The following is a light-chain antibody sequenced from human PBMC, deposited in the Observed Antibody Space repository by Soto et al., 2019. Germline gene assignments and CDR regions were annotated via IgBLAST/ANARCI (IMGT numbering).Light chain of an antibody. J-gene: IGKJ1*01. CDR2: DAS. CDR3: QQRSNWPWT. V-gene: IGKV3-11*01. Sequence: EIVLTQSPATLSLSPGERATLSCRASQSVSSYLAWYQQKPGQAPRLLIYDASNRATGIPARFSGSGSGTDVTLTISSLEHEDFAVYYCQQRSNWPWTFGQGTKVEIK. CDR1: QSVSSY.